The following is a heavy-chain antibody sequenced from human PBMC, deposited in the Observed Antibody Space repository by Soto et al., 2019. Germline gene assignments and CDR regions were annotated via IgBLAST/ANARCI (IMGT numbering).Heavy chain of an antibody. CDR2: IYWDDDK. V-gene: IGHV2-5*02. CDR3: AHRLTATAFDI. J-gene: IGHJ3*02. CDR1: GFSLSTSGVG. D-gene: IGHD2-21*02. Sequence: SGPTLVNPTQTLTLTCTFSGFSLSTSGVGVGWIRQPPGKALEWLALIYWDDDKRYSPSMKGRLTITRDTSKNQVVLIMTNMDPEDTATYYCAHRLTATAFDIWGQGTMVTVSS.